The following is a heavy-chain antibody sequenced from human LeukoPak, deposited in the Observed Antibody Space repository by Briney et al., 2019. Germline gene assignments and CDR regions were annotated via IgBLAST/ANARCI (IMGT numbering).Heavy chain of an antibody. CDR2: ISYDGSNK. J-gene: IGHJ4*02. Sequence: GRSPRLSCAASGFTFSSYGMHWVRQAPGKGLEWVAVISYDGSNKYYADSVKGRFTISRDNSKNTLYLQMNSLRAEDTAVYYCAKDEDYDSSGYPDYWGQGTLVTVSS. D-gene: IGHD3-22*01. CDR3: AKDEDYDSSGYPDY. CDR1: GFTFSSYG. V-gene: IGHV3-30*18.